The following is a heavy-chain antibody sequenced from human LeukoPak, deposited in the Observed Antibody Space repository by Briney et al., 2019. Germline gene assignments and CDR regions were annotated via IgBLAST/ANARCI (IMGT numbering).Heavy chain of an antibody. CDR1: GGTFSSYA. CDR2: IIPIFGTA. J-gene: IGHJ4*02. D-gene: IGHD1-26*01. Sequence: GASVKVSCKASGGTFSSYAISWVRQAPGQGLEWMGGIIPIFGTANYAQKFQGRVTITADKSTSTAYMELSSLRSDDTAVYYRARSRSYPPDYWGQGTLVTVSS. V-gene: IGHV1-69*06. CDR3: ARSRSYPPDY.